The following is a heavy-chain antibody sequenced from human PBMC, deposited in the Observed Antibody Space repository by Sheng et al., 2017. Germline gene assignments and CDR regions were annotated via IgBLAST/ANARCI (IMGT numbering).Heavy chain of an antibody. V-gene: IGHV4-34*01. J-gene: IGHJ4*02. CDR2: INHSGST. CDR1: GGSFSGYY. CDR3: ARARRVVVVINKSAVFDY. D-gene: IGHD3-22*01. Sequence: QVQLQQWGAGLLKPSETLSLTCAVYGGSFSGYYWSWIRQPPGKGLEWIGEINHSGSTNYNPSLKSRVTISVDTSKNQFSLKLSSVTAADTAVYYCARARRVVVVINKSAVFDYWGQGTLVTVSS.